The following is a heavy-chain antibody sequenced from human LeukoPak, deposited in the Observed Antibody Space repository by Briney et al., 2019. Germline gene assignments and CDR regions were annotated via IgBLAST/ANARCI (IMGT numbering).Heavy chain of an antibody. D-gene: IGHD3-22*01. CDR2: ISAYNGNT. Sequence: ASVKVSCKASGYTFTNYGVNWVRQAPGQGLEWMVWISAYNGNTNFAQKLQGRVTMTTNTSTSTAYLELRSLRSDDTAVYYCARHDSSSSGYYNDFWGHGTLVTVSS. V-gene: IGHV1-18*01. CDR1: GYTFTNYG. J-gene: IGHJ4*01. CDR3: ARHDSSSSGYYNDF.